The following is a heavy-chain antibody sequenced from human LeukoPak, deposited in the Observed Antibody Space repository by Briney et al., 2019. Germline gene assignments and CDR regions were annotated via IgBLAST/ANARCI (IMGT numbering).Heavy chain of an antibody. J-gene: IGHJ4*02. Sequence: GGSLRLSCAASGFTFSNAWMSWVRQAPGKGLEWVASIKQDGSEKYYVDSVKGRFTISRDNAKNSLYLQMNSLRAEDTAVYYCARDTAGLPFDYWGQGTLVTVSS. D-gene: IGHD6-13*01. V-gene: IGHV3-7*05. CDR2: IKQDGSEK. CDR3: ARDTAGLPFDY. CDR1: GFTFSNAW.